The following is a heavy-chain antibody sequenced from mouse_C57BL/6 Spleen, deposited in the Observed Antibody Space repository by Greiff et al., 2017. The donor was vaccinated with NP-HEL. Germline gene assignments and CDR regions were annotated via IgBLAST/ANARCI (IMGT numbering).Heavy chain of an antibody. J-gene: IGHJ1*03. CDR2: ISSGSSTI. CDR1: GFTFSDYG. V-gene: IGHV5-17*01. Sequence: DVQLVESGGGLVKPGGSLKLSCAASGFTFSDYGMHWVRQAPEKGLEWVAYISSGSSTIYYADTVKGRFTISRDNAKNILFLQMTSLRSEDTARYYCARVLPTGYFDGWGTGTTVTVSS. D-gene: IGHD5-5*01. CDR3: ARVLPTGYFDG.